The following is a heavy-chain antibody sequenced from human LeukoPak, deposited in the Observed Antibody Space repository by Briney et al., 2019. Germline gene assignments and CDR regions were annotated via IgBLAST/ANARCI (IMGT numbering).Heavy chain of an antibody. J-gene: IGHJ4*02. CDR3: ARFPLAPYSNSWYEVDY. D-gene: IGHD6-13*01. CDR1: GYTFTGYY. Sequence: ASVKVSCKASGYTFTGYYMHWVRQAPGQGLEWMGWINPNSGGTNYAQKFQGRVTMTRDTSINTAYMELSRLRSDDTAVYYCARFPLAPYSNSWYEVDYWGQGTLVTVSS. V-gene: IGHV1-2*02. CDR2: INPNSGGT.